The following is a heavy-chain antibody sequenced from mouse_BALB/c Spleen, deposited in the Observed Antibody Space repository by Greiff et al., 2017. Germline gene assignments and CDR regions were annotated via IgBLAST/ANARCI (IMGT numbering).Heavy chain of an antibody. Sequence: QVQLQQSGPDLVAPSQSLSITCTVSGFSLTSYGVHWVRQPPGKGLEWLVVIWSDGSTTYNSALKSRLSISKDNSKSQVFLKMNSLQTDDTAMYYCARHAGDRYAMDYWGQGTSVTVSS. CDR3: ARHAGDRYAMDY. J-gene: IGHJ4*01. CDR2: IWSDGST. CDR1: GFSLTSYG. V-gene: IGHV2-6-2*01.